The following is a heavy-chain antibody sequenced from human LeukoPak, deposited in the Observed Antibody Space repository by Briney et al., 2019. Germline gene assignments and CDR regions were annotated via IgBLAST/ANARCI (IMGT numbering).Heavy chain of an antibody. V-gene: IGHV4-59*08. CDR3: ARQVPYTSRPDY. CDR2: IYYSGST. J-gene: IGHJ4*02. D-gene: IGHD2-2*01. Sequence: SETLSLTCTVSGDSINIYYWTWIRQPPGKGLEWIGYIYYSGSTNYNPSLKSRVTISVDTSKNQFSLKLDSVTAADTAVYYCARQVPYTSRPDYWGQGTLVTV. CDR1: GDSINIYY.